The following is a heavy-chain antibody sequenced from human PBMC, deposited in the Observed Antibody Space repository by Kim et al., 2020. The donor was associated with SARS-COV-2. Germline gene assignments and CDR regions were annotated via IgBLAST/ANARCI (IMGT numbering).Heavy chain of an antibody. CDR3: AKVKSYYGSGSYFHYDAFEI. Sequence: GGSLRLSCAASGFTFDDYAMHWVRQAPGKGLEWVSGISWNSGSIGYVDSVKGRFTISRDNAKNSLYLQMNSLRAEDTALYYCAKVKSYYGSGSYFHYDAFEIWGQGTTCTVSS. J-gene: IGHJ3*02. V-gene: IGHV3-9*01. CDR1: GFTFDDYA. D-gene: IGHD3-10*01. CDR2: ISWNSGSI.